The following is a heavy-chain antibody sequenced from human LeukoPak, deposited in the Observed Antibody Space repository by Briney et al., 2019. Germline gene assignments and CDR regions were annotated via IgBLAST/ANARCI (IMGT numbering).Heavy chain of an antibody. D-gene: IGHD3-22*01. CDR2: ISSSSRTV. Sequence: PGGSLRLSCAASGFTFSSYSMNWVRQAPGKGLEWVSYISSSSRTVYYADSVRGRFTISRDNARNSLYLHMNSLSDEDTAVYFCARDLRTYYPRHFDSWGQGTLVTVSS. V-gene: IGHV3-48*02. J-gene: IGHJ4*02. CDR3: ARDLRTYYPRHFDS. CDR1: GFTFSSYS.